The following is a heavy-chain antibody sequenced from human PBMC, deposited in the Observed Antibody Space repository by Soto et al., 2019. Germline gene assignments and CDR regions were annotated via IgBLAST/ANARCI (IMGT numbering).Heavy chain of an antibody. CDR2: INSDGSST. CDR3: ARDSGGSFGELSKQPNAFDI. D-gene: IGHD3-10*01. V-gene: IGHV3-74*01. Sequence: GGSLRLSCAASGFTFSSYWMHWVRQAPGKGLVWVSRINSDGSSTSYADSVKGRFTISRDNAKNTLYLQMNSLRAEDTAVYYCARDSGGSFGELSKQPNAFDIWGQGTMVTVSS. J-gene: IGHJ3*02. CDR1: GFTFSSYW.